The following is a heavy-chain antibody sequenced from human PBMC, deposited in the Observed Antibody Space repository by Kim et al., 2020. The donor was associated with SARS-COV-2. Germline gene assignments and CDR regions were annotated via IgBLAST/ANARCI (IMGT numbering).Heavy chain of an antibody. CDR3: ARDPASGWDGDAFDI. D-gene: IGHD6-19*01. J-gene: IGHJ3*02. Sequence: QKFQGRVTITADKSTSTAYMELSSLRSEDTAVYYCARDPASGWDGDAFDIWGQGTMVTVSS. V-gene: IGHV1-69*04.